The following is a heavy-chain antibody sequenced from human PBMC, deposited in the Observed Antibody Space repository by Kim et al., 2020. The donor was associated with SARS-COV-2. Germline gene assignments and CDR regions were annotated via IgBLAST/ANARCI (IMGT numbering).Heavy chain of an antibody. J-gene: IGHJ4*02. V-gene: IGHV1-18*04. CDR3: ARDSAWFGELSFFDY. CDR1: GYTFTSYG. CDR2: ISAYNGNT. Sequence: ASVKVSCKASGYTFTSYGISWVRQAPGQGLEWMGWISAYNGNTNYAQKLQGRVTMTTDTSTSTAYMELRSLRSDDTAVYYCARDSAWFGELSFFDYWGQGTLVTVSS. D-gene: IGHD3-10*01.